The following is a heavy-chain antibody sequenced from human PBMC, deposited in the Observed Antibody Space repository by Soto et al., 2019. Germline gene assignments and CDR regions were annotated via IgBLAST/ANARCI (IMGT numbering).Heavy chain of an antibody. Sequence: ASVKVSCKASGYTFTSYGISWVRQAPGQGLEWMGWISAYNGNTNYAQKLQGRVTMTTDTSTSTAYMELRSLRSDDTAVYYCARDLGIAVAGKVGDFDDWGQGPLVTVSS. D-gene: IGHD6-19*01. CDR1: GYTFTSYG. CDR2: ISAYNGNT. V-gene: IGHV1-18*04. J-gene: IGHJ4*02. CDR3: ARDLGIAVAGKVGDFDD.